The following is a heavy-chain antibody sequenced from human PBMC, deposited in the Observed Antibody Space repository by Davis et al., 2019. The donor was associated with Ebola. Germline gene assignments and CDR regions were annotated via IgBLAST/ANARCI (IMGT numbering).Heavy chain of an antibody. J-gene: IGHJ3*02. Sequence: PGGSLRLSCAASGFTYSSYGMHWVRQAPGKGLDWVAVIPPDGSYRYYADSVKGRFTISRDNSKNTLYLEMISLRPEDTAVYYCAKVLTSGWYVDALDIWGQGTMVTVSS. CDR1: GFTYSSYG. CDR3: AKVLTSGWYVDALDI. D-gene: IGHD6-19*01. V-gene: IGHV3-30*02. CDR2: IPPDGSYR.